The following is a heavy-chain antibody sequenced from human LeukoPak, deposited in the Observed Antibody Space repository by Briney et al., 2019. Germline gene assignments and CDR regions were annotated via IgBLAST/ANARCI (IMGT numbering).Heavy chain of an antibody. D-gene: IGHD2-21*02. CDR3: ARQLAFCAGDCYSDYFDY. J-gene: IGHJ4*02. V-gene: IGHV4-31*03. CDR2: VHNTGST. Sequence: SQTLSLTCTVSGGSISSGTYYWTWIRQHPGKALEWIGYVHNTGSTDYNPSLKNRVTISVATSENQFSLKLDSVTAADTAVYYCARQLAFCAGDCYSDYFDYWGRGTLVTVSS. CDR1: GGSISSGTYY.